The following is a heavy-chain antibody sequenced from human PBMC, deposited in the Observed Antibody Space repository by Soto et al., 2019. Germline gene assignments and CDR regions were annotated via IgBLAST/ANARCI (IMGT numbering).Heavy chain of an antibody. CDR3: ARRKERSGPYYLDL. D-gene: IGHD6-25*01. V-gene: IGHV1-8*01. Sequence: GASVKVSCKASGFTFITYDFSWVRQAAGQGLEWMGWMNPNNGNAGFAQRFRDRITMTRNTSISTAYLELSSLRSDDSAVYFCARRKERSGPYYLDLWGQGTQVTAPQ. J-gene: IGHJ4*02. CDR2: MNPNNGNA. CDR1: GFTFITYD.